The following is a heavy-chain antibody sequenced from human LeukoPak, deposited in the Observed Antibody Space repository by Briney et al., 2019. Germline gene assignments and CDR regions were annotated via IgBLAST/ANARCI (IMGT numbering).Heavy chain of an antibody. CDR2: ISDDGRHN. D-gene: IGHD6-13*01. Sequence: GGSLRLSCAASGFTFSTYAMNWVRQAPGKGLEWVAVISDDGRHNYYADSVKGRFTISRDNSKSTLYLQMDSLRGDDAAVYYCAKAVGSISWSFDYWGQGTLVTVSS. CDR3: AKAVGSISWSFDY. CDR1: GFTFSTYA. V-gene: IGHV3-30*04. J-gene: IGHJ4*02.